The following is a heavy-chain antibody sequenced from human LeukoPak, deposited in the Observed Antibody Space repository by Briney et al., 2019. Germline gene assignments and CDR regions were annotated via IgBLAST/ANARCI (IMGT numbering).Heavy chain of an antibody. CDR3: ARGECDYYGSGNPCGVWFEP. D-gene: IGHD3-10*01. V-gene: IGHV4-59*01. Sequence: SETLSLTCTVSGGSISSYYWSWIRQPPGKGLEWIGYIYYSGSTNYNPSLKSRVTISVDTSKNQFSLKLSSVTAADTAVYYCARGECDYYGSGNPCGVWFEPWGQGTLVTVSS. CDR1: GGSISSYY. J-gene: IGHJ5*02. CDR2: IYYSGST.